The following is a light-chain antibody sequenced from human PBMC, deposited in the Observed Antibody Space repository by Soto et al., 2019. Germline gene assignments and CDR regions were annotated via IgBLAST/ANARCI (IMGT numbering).Light chain of an antibody. CDR1: SSNIGKYH. V-gene: IGLV1-51*01. CDR3: GTWDSSLSAEV. J-gene: IGLJ3*02. CDR2: DTS. Sequence: QSVLTQPPSVSAAPGQTVTISCSGSSSNIGKYHVSWYHQVPGTAPKLLIHDTSERPSGIPDRFSGSKSGTSATLGITGLQTGDEAEYYCGTWDSSLSAEVFGGGTQLTVL.